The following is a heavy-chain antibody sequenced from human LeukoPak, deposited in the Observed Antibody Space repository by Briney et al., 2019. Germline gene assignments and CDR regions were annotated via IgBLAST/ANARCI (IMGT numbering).Heavy chain of an antibody. CDR1: GFTFSSYW. Sequence: GGSLRLSCAASGFTFSSYWMSWVRLAPGKGLEWVANIKQDGSEKYYVDSVKGRFTISRDNAKNSLYLQMNSLRAEDTAVYYCARDEMITFGGVIVESPIDYWGQGTLVTVSS. J-gene: IGHJ4*02. CDR3: ARDEMITFGGVIVESPIDY. D-gene: IGHD3-16*02. CDR2: IKQDGSEK. V-gene: IGHV3-7*01.